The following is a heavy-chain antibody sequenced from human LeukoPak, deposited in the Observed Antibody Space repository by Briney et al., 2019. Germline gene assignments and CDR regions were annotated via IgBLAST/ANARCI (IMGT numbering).Heavy chain of an antibody. CDR3: ARIRFSFPIITPQASDI. J-gene: IGHJ3*02. CDR1: GGSISSYY. V-gene: IGHV4-59*01. D-gene: IGHD2-15*01. CDR2: IYYSGST. Sequence: SETLSLTCTVSGGSISSYYWSWIRQPPGKGLEWIGYIYYSGSTNYNPSLKSRVTISVDTSKNQFSLKLSSVTAADTAVYYCARIRFSFPIITPQASDIWGQGTMVTVSS.